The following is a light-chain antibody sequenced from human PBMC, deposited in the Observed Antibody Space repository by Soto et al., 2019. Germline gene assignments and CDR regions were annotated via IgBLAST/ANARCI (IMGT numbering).Light chain of an antibody. J-gene: IGKJ3*01. CDR2: TTS. CDR1: ETVSTY. CDR3: QQSYSTSFS. Sequence: DIQMTQSPSSLSASVEDTVTITCRASETVSTYLSWYQQKPGKAPKLLIYTTSNLHTGVPSRFSGSGFGTLFTLTISNLQPEDFAIYFCQQSYSTSFSFGPGTKVESK. V-gene: IGKV1-39*01.